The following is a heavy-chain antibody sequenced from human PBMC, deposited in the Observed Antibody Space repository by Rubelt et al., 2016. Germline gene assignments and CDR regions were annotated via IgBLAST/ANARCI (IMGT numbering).Heavy chain of an antibody. CDR1: GGSISSYY. D-gene: IGHD1-26*01. CDR2: IYYSGST. J-gene: IGHJ3*02. V-gene: IGHV4-59*08. Sequence: CTVSGGSISSYYWSWIRQPPGKGLEWIGYIYYSGSTNYNPSLKSRVTISVDTSKNQFSLKLSSVTAADTAVYYCAADQGSYSIDAFDIWGQGTMVTVSS. CDR3: AADQGSYSIDAFDI.